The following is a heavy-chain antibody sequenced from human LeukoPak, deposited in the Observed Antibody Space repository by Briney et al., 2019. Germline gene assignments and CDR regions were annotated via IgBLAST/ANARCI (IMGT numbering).Heavy chain of an antibody. J-gene: IGHJ4*02. CDR1: GGSISSGDYY. D-gene: IGHD5-12*01. CDR2: IYYSGST. V-gene: IGHV4-30-4*08. Sequence: KASETLSFTCTVSGGSISSGDYYWSWIRQPPGKGLEWIGYIYYSGSTYYNPSLKSRVTISVDTSKNQFSLKLSSVTAADTAVYYCARGRSGYDYFDYWGQGTLVTVSS. CDR3: ARGRSGYDYFDY.